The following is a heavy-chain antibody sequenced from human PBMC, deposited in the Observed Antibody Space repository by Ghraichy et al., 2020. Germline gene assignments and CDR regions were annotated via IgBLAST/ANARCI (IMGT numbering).Heavy chain of an antibody. V-gene: IGHV4-39*02. CDR1: GGSISTTSYH. CDR3: TREAAGAADY. CDR2: IFYSGNT. Sequence: LSLTCAVSGGSISTTSYHWGWVRQPPGKGLEWIGSIFYSGNTYYSPSLQSRVTISVDTSKNRFSLTLSSMTAADTAVYFCTREAAGAADYWGQGTLVTVSS. D-gene: IGHD6-25*01. J-gene: IGHJ4*02.